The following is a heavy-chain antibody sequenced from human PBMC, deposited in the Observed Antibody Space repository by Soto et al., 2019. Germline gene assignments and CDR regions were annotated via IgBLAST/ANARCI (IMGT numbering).Heavy chain of an antibody. CDR1: GGTFSSYA. CDR3: AREEDKAMVSGYYFDY. Sequence: RASVKVSCKASGGTFSSYAISWVRQATGQGLEWMGGIIPIFGTANYAQKFQGRVTITADESTSTAYMELSSLRSEDTAVYCCAREEDKAMVSGYYFDYCGQGTMVTVSS. CDR2: IIPIFGTA. D-gene: IGHD5-18*01. V-gene: IGHV1-69*13. J-gene: IGHJ4*02.